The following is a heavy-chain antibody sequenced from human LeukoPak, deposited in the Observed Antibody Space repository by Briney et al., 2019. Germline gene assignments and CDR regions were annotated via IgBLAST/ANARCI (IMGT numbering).Heavy chain of an antibody. J-gene: IGHJ4*02. CDR3: ARFSVGGTYYPNY. Sequence: GESLKISCKGSGSNFTSYWIGWVRQMPGKRLEWMGIIYPGDSDTRYSPSFQGQVTISADKSISTAYLQWSSLKASDTAMYYCARFSVGGTYYPNYWGQGTLVSVSS. CDR2: IYPGDSDT. CDR1: GSNFTSYW. V-gene: IGHV5-51*01. D-gene: IGHD1-26*01.